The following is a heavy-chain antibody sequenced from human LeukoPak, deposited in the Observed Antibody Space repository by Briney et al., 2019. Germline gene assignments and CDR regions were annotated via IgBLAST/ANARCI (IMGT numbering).Heavy chain of an antibody. D-gene: IGHD3-22*01. V-gene: IGHV3-23*01. CDR1: GFTLSSYA. CDR2: FSESGGST. CDR3: AKDRGSYYDSSDYYYFGYYFDY. Sequence: GGSLRLSCAASGFTLSSYAMSWVRQAPGKGLEWVSSFSESGGSTYYADSVKGRFTISRDNSKNTLYLEMNSLRAEDTAVYYCAKDRGSYYDSSDYYYFGYYFDYWGQGTLVTVSS. J-gene: IGHJ4*02.